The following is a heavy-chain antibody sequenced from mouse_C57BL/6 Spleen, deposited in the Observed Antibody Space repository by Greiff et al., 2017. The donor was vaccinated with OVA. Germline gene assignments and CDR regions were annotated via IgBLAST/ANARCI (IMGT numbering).Heavy chain of an antibody. CDR2: IYPGSGNT. D-gene: IGHD2-12*01. CDR1: GYTFTDYY. Sequence: VQLMESGAELVRPGASVKLSCKASGYTFTDYYINWVKQRPGQGLEWIARIYPGSGNTYYNEKFKGKATLTAEKSSSTAYMQLSSLTSEDSAVYFCARGYDGKFAYWGQGTLVTVSA. V-gene: IGHV1-76*01. CDR3: ARGYDGKFAY. J-gene: IGHJ3*01.